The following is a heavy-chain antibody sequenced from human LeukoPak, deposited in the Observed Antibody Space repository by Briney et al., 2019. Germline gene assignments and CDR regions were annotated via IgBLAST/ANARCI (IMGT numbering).Heavy chain of an antibody. D-gene: IGHD3-10*01. V-gene: IGHV3-23*01. CDR1: GFTFSSYA. CDR2: ISGSGGST. J-gene: IGHJ4*02. CDR3: AKVRHGSGSLGSDY. Sequence: GGSLRLSCAASGFTFSSYAMSWVRQAPGKGLEWVSAISGSGGSTYYADSVKGRFTISRDNSKNTLYLQMNSLRAEDTAVYYCAKVRHGSGSLGSDYWGQGTLVTVSS.